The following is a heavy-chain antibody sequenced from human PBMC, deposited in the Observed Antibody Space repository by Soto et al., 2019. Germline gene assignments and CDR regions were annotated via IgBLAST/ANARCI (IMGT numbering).Heavy chain of an antibody. CDR3: ARGGHVVVVTAALDY. CDR2: VNPSGGHT. D-gene: IGHD2-21*02. J-gene: IGHJ4*02. V-gene: IGHV1-46*01. CDR1: GDTFTDYY. Sequence: QVQLMQSGAEVKKPGASVKVSCKASGDTFTDYYIHWVRQAPGQGLEWMGTVNPSGGHTTYAQHFLGRVTMTMDTTTSTLYRELTSLTSDDTAIYYCARGGHVVVVTAALDYWGQGTLVTVSS.